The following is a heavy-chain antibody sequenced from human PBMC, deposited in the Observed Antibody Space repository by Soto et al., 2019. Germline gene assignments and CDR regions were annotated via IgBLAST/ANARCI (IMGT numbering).Heavy chain of an antibody. Sequence: EVQLVESGGGLVQPGGSLRLSCAASGFTFSSYSMNWVRQAPGKGLEWVSYISSSSSTIYYADSVKGRFTISRDNAKNSLYLQMNSLRAEDTAVYYCARGGGSGSYSQNWFDPWGQGTLVTVSS. V-gene: IGHV3-48*01. D-gene: IGHD3-10*01. CDR1: GFTFSSYS. CDR3: ARGGGSGSYSQNWFDP. CDR2: ISSSSSTI. J-gene: IGHJ5*02.